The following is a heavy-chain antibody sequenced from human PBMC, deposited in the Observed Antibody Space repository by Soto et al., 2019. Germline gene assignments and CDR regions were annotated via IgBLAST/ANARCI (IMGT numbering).Heavy chain of an antibody. CDR2: IDPSDSYT. Sequence: GESLKISCKGSGYSFTSYWIRWVRQMPGKGLEWMGRIDPSDSYTNYSPSFQGHVTISADKSISTAYLQWSSLKASDTAMYYCASPTLRSSYYYGMDVWGQGTTVTVSS. CDR3: ASPTLRSSYYYGMDV. V-gene: IGHV5-10-1*01. CDR1: GYSFTSYW. J-gene: IGHJ6*02.